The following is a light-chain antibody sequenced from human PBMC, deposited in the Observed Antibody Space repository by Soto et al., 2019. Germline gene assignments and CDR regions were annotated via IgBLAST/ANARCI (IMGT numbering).Light chain of an antibody. CDR1: QSVSRY. CDR3: QQRSNWPGIA. J-gene: IGKJ5*01. V-gene: IGKV3-11*01. CDR2: DAS. Sequence: EIVLTQSPDTLSLSPGESATLSCRASQSVSRYLAWYQQKPGQTPRLLIYDASNRATGIPARFSGSGSGTDFTLTISSLEPEDFAVYYCQQRSNWPGIAFGQGTRLEIK.